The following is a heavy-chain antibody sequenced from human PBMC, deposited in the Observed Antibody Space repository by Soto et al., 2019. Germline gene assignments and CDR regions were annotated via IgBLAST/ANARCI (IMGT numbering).Heavy chain of an antibody. CDR2: NGKDGNVK. V-gene: IGHV3-30*19. CDR1: GFSFSAYG. J-gene: IGHJ1*01. CDR3: AREDTSSGYAGTFNH. D-gene: IGHD3-22*01. Sequence: GGSLRLSCAASGFSFSAYGMHWLRQAPGKGLEWMSVNGKDGNVKSYADSVKGRFTISRDNSKNTFFLQMDNLRPEDTAVYYCAREDTSSGYAGTFNHWGQGTLVTVSS.